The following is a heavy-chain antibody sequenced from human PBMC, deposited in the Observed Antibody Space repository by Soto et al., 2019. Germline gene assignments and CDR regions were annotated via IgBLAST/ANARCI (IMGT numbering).Heavy chain of an antibody. CDR2: IDPSGGST. J-gene: IGHJ4*02. CDR3: ARDLEVGAADHYFDY. D-gene: IGHD1-26*01. CDR1: GYTFTNYY. V-gene: IGHV1-46*01. Sequence: GASVKVSCKASGYTFTNYYMHWVRQAPGQGLEWMGMIDPSGGSTSYAQKFQGRVTMTRDTSTSTVYMELSSLRSEDTAVYYCARDLEVGAADHYFDYWGQGTLVTVSS.